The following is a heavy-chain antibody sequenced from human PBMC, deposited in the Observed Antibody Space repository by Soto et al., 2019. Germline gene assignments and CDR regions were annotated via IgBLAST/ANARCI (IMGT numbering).Heavy chain of an antibody. CDR3: ARDPGAAAAPRGYFDV. V-gene: IGHV3-21*01. CDR2: ISSSSSYI. D-gene: IGHD6-25*01. J-gene: IGHJ2*01. CDR1: RFTFSGYE. Sequence: EVQLVESGGGLVQPGGSLRLSCAGSRFTFSGYEMNWVRQAPGKGLEWVSYISSSSSYIFQADSVKGRFTISRDNAKNCLYLQMDSLRDEDTAVYYCARDPGAAAAPRGYFDVWGRGTLVTVSS.